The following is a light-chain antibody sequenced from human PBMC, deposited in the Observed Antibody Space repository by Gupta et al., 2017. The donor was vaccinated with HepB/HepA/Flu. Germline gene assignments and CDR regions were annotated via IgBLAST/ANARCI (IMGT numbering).Light chain of an antibody. CDR1: QSISSW. J-gene: IGKJ3*01. CDR2: KAS. V-gene: IGKV1-5*03. CDR3: QQYNSYPMVT. Sequence: DFQMTQSPSTLSAPVGASVTITCRASQSISSWLAWYQQKPGKAPKLLIYKASSLESGVTARFSGSGSGREFTLTISSRQPDDFATYYCQQYNSYPMVTFGHGTKVDIK.